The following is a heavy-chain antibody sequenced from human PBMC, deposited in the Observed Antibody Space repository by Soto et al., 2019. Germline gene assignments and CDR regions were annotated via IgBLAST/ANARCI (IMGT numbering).Heavy chain of an antibody. CDR1: GFTFSTYA. V-gene: IGHV3-30*03. J-gene: IGHJ4*02. CDR2: ISYDGSNK. Sequence: GGSLRPSCQAPGFTFSTYAMHWVRQAPGRGLEWVAVISYDGSNKYYADSVKGRFTISRDNSKNTLYLQMNSLRAEDTAVYYCAVDYYDSSGYYPGPFDYWGQGTLVTVSS. D-gene: IGHD3-22*01. CDR3: AVDYYDSSGYYPGPFDY.